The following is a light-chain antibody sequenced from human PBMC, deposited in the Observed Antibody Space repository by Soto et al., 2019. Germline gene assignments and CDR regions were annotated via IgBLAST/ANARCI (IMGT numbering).Light chain of an antibody. Sequence: DIQMTQSPSSLSASVGDRVTITCRASQSISSYLNWYQQKPGKAPKLLIYAASSLQSGVPSRFSGSGSGTDFTLTISSLQPEDFATDYGQQSYSTPYTFGQGTKLEIK. CDR1: QSISSY. J-gene: IGKJ2*01. CDR3: QQSYSTPYT. V-gene: IGKV1-39*01. CDR2: AAS.